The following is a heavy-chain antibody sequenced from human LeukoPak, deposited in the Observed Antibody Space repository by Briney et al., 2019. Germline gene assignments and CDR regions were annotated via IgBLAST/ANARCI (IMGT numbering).Heavy chain of an antibody. V-gene: IGHV4-59*04. Sequence: SETLSLTCTVSGGSISSYNWRWIRQPPGKGLEWIGHIYYDGRTYYNPSLKSRVTMSVDTSKNQFSLKLSSVTAADTAVYYCARHRGSSSEFDPWGLGTLVTISS. CDR2: IYYDGRT. J-gene: IGHJ5*02. D-gene: IGHD6-6*01. CDR1: GGSISSYN. CDR3: ARHRGSSSEFDP.